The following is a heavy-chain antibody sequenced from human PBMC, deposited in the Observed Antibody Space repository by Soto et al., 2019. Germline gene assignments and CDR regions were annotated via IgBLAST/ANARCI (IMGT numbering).Heavy chain of an antibody. J-gene: IGHJ5*01. CDR1: AGCINSGGYY. Sequence: SETLALTCTVSAGCINSGGYYWSWIRQHPGKGLEWIGYIYNSGSTYYNTSLKTRITISIDTSKNQFSLKLRSVTAADTAVVYCARGYGGTHDDSWGPGTLVTVSS. CDR2: IYNSGST. CDR3: ARGYGGTHDDS. V-gene: IGHV4-31*03. D-gene: IGHD4-17*01.